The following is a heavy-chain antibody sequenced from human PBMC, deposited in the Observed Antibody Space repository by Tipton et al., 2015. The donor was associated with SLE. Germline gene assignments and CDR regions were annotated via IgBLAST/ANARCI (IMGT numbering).Heavy chain of an antibody. J-gene: IGHJ3*02. CDR3: ARGEDIVVAVDAFDI. CDR1: GGSITSGNYF. Sequence: TLSLTCTVSGGSITSGNYFWTWIRQPAGKGLEWIGYIYTSGSTNYNPSLKSRVTISVDTSKNQFSLKLSSVTAADTAVYYCARGEDIVVAVDAFDIWGQGTMVTVSS. D-gene: IGHD2-15*01. V-gene: IGHV4-61*09. CDR2: IYTSGST.